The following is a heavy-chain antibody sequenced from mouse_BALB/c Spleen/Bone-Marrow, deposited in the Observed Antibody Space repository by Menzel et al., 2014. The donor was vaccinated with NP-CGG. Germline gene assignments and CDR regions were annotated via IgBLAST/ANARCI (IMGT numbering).Heavy chain of an antibody. Sequence: QLVESGGDLVKPGGSLKLSCAASGFTFSSYGMTWVRQTPDKRLEWVATISSGGSYTYYPDSVKGRFTISRDNAKNTLYLQMSSLKSEDTAMYYCASGNYYAMDYWGQGTSVTVSS. V-gene: IGHV5-6*01. CDR2: ISSGGSYT. D-gene: IGHD1-1*01. CDR1: GFTFSSYG. J-gene: IGHJ4*01. CDR3: ASGNYYAMDY.